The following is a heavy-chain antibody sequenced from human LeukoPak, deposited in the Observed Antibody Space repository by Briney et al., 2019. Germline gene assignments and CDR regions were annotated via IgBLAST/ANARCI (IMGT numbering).Heavy chain of an antibody. CDR1: GFNLRSYA. D-gene: IGHD3-10*01. Sequence: PGGSLRLSCAASGFNLRSYAMSWVRQAPGKGLEWVSAISGSGGSTYYADSVKGRFTISRDNSKNTLYLQMNSLRAEDTAVYYCAKDLWRLDYWGQGTLVTVSS. CDR3: AKDLWRLDY. V-gene: IGHV3-23*01. CDR2: ISGSGGST. J-gene: IGHJ4*02.